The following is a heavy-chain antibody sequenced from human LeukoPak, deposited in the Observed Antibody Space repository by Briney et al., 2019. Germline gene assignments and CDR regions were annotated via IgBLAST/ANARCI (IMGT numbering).Heavy chain of an antibody. V-gene: IGHV3-30*19. Sequence: GGSLRLSCAASGFIFSSYGMHWVRQAPGKGLEWVAVISYDGSNKYYADSVKGRFTISRDNSKNTLYLQMNSLRAEDTAVYYCARSRRFRDSGMDYWGQGTLVTVSS. CDR3: ARSRRFRDSGMDY. J-gene: IGHJ4*02. CDR2: ISYDGSNK. D-gene: IGHD6-25*01. CDR1: GFIFSSYG.